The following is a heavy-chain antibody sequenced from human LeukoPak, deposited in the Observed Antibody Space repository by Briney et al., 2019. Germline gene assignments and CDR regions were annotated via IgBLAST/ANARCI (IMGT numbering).Heavy chain of an antibody. D-gene: IGHD3-22*01. V-gene: IGHV1-18*01. Sequence: ASVKVSCKASGYTFTSYGISWVRQAPGQGLEWMGWISVYNGNTNYAQKLQGRVTMTTDTSTSTAYMELRSLRADDTAVYYCARMYYDSSGYYSYFDYWGQGTLVTVSS. CDR1: GYTFTSYG. J-gene: IGHJ4*02. CDR3: ARMYYDSSGYYSYFDY. CDR2: ISVYNGNT.